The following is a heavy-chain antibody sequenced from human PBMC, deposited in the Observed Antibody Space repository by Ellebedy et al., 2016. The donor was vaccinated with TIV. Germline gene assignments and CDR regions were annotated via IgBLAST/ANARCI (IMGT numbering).Heavy chain of an antibody. J-gene: IGHJ6*02. CDR2: INAGNGNT. Sequence: ASVKVSXKASRYTFTSYAMHWVRQAPGQRLEWMGWINAGNGNTKYSQKFQGRVTITRDTSASTAYMELSSLRSEDTAVYYCARESKWLLAASSSPRGMDVWGQGTTVTVSS. V-gene: IGHV1-3*01. CDR3: ARESKWLLAASSSPRGMDV. CDR1: RYTFTSYA. D-gene: IGHD2-15*01.